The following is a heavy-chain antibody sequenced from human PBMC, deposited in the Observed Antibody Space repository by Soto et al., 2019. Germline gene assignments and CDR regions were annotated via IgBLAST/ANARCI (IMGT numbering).Heavy chain of an antibody. V-gene: IGHV4-34*01. J-gene: IGHJ5*02. CDR3: AREKYDSSGRNWFDP. CDR2: FYQGGST. D-gene: IGHD3-22*01. CDR1: GESLNYYY. Sequence: PSETLSLTCAVYGESLNYYYWSWIRQAPGKGLEWIGEFYQGGSTHYNPSVKSRVTISVDTSKNQFSLKLSSVTAADTAVYYCAREKYDSSGRNWFDPWGQGTLVTVSS.